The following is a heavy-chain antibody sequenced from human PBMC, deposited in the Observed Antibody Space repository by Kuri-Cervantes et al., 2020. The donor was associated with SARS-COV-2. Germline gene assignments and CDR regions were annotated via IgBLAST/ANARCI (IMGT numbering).Heavy chain of an antibody. V-gene: IGHV1-69*13. D-gene: IGHD3-3*01. J-gene: IGHJ6*03. CDR1: GDSFSSYS. Sequence: SVKVSCKAFGDSFSSYSFNWVRQAPGQGLEWMGGIIPMFGTADYAQKFQGRVTVTADESTRTVYMELSSLRSDDTAVYYCARGLGFRPDYDFWSGYRVGYYMDVWGKGTTVTVSS. CDR3: ARGLGFRPDYDFWSGYRVGYYMDV. CDR2: IIPMFGTA.